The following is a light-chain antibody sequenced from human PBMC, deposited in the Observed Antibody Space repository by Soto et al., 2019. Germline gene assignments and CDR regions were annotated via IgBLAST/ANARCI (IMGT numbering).Light chain of an antibody. CDR3: QQRSNWPQT. V-gene: IGKV3D-20*02. CDR1: QSVSSSY. J-gene: IGKJ1*01. Sequence: EIVLTQSPGTLSLSPGEIATLSFSASQSVSSSYLAWYQQKPGQAPRLLIYGASNRATGIPDRFSGSGSGTDFTLTISSLEPEDFAVYYCQQRSNWPQTFGQGTKVDIK. CDR2: GAS.